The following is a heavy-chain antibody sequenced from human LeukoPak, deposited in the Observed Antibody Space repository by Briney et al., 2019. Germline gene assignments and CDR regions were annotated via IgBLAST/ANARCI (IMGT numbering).Heavy chain of an antibody. CDR1: GFTVSSNY. V-gene: IGHV3-66*01. D-gene: IGHD3-10*01. CDR2: IYSGGST. J-gene: IGHJ6*03. CDR3: ARETSKYYGSGSYYYYYMDV. Sequence: GGSLRLSCAASGFTVSSNYMSWVRQAPGKGLEWVSVIYSGGSTYYADSVKGRFTISRDNSKNTLYLQMNSLRAEDTAVYYCARETSKYYGSGSYYYYYMDVWGRGTTVTISS.